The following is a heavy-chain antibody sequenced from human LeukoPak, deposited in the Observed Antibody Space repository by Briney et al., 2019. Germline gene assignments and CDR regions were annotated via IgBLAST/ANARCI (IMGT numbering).Heavy chain of an antibody. D-gene: IGHD3-9*01. V-gene: IGHV4-34*01. CDR3: ARHGSRNYDILTGYSDP. Sequence: SETLSLTCAVYGGSFSGYYWSWIRQPPGKGLEWIGEINHSGSTNYNPSLKSRVTISVDTSKNQFSLKLSSVTAADTAVYYCARHGSRNYDILTGYSDPWGQGTLVTVSS. J-gene: IGHJ5*02. CDR2: INHSGST. CDR1: GGSFSGYY.